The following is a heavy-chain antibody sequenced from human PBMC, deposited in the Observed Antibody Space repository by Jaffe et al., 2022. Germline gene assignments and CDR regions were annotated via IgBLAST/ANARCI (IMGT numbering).Heavy chain of an antibody. Sequence: EVQLVESGGGLVQPGRSLRLSCTASGFTFGDYAMSWVRQAPGKGLEWVGFIRSKAYGGTTEYAASVKGRFTISRDDSKSIAYLQMNSLKTEDTAVYYCTRAAYDSSGYYSCWGQGTLVTVSS. V-gene: IGHV3-49*04. D-gene: IGHD3-22*01. CDR1: GFTFGDYA. CDR3: TRAAYDSSGYYSC. J-gene: IGHJ4*02. CDR2: IRSKAYGGTT.